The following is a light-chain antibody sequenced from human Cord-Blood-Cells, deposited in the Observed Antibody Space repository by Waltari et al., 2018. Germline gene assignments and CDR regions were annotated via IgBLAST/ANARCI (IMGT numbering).Light chain of an antibody. Sequence: DFQLTQSPSTLSASVGDRVTITCRASQSISSWLAWYQQKPGKAPKLLIYDASSLESAVPSRFSGSGSGTEFTLTISSLEPDDFATYYCQQYNSWTFGQGTKVEIK. CDR1: QSISSW. J-gene: IGKJ1*01. V-gene: IGKV1-5*01. CDR2: DAS. CDR3: QQYNSWT.